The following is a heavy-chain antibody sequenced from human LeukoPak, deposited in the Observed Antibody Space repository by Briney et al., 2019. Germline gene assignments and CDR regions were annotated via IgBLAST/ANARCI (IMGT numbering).Heavy chain of an antibody. CDR3: VRERDYDTYYDY. CDR2: IFPGGVT. Sequence: GGSLTLSCEVSGFSVRVHHMAWVRQGLGKGLEWVAVIFPGGVTHYTDSLRDRLSISTDKSKNVLYLQMDTLRAEDTALYYCVRERDYDTYYDYWGRGTLVTVSS. J-gene: IGHJ4*02. D-gene: IGHD4-17*01. V-gene: IGHV3-53*01. CDR1: GFSVRVHH.